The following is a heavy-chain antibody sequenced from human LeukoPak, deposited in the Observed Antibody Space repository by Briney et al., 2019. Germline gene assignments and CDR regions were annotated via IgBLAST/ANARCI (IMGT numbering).Heavy chain of an antibody. Sequence: GASVKVSCKASGYTFTNYGISWVRQAPGQGLEWMGWISAYNGGTNYAQKLQGRVTMTTDTSTSTAYMELRSLRSDDTAIYYCAVRNTSSWSPFDFWGQGTLVTVSS. CDR1: GYTFTNYG. D-gene: IGHD6-13*01. V-gene: IGHV1-18*01. J-gene: IGHJ4*02. CDR3: AVRNTSSWSPFDF. CDR2: ISAYNGGT.